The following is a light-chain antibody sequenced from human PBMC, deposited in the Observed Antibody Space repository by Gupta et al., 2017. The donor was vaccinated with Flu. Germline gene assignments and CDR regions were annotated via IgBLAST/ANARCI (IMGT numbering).Light chain of an antibody. CDR3: HQRSLWPPT. Sequence: PAPLSLSPAERATLSCMASQSVSSYFAWYQQKPGQAPRILLYDASNTGTAIPARLSGSGSSAAFTLTISSLEPADLAVDYCHQRSLWPPTFGGGTKVEIK. CDR2: DAS. V-gene: IGKV3-11*01. CDR1: QSVSSY. J-gene: IGKJ4*01.